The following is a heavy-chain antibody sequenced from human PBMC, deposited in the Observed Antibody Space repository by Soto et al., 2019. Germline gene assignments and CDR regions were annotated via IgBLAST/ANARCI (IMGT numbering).Heavy chain of an antibody. V-gene: IGHV4-34*01. CDR3: ATGGGFIGGRMVWFDP. CDR2: INHSGTI. J-gene: IGHJ5*02. D-gene: IGHD6-6*01. CDR1: NGSLSGYS. Sequence: SETLSLTCSVYNGSLSGYSWNWIRQPPGKGLEWIGEINHSGTINYNPSLRSRVTMSVDRSRNQFSLKLRSVTAADTAVYYCATGGGFIGGRMVWFDPWGQGTQVTVSS.